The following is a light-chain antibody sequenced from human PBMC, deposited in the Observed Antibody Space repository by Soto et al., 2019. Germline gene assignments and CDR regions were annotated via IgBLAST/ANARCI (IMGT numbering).Light chain of an antibody. CDR3: QQYRSSPPYT. V-gene: IGKV3-20*01. Sequence: EIVLTQSPGTLSLSPGERATLSCRASQSVSSSYLAWYQQKPGQAPRLLIYGASSRATGIPDRFSGSGSGTDFTLTISRLEPEDLAVYYCQQYRSSPPYTFGQGTKLEIK. CDR2: GAS. CDR1: QSVSSSY. J-gene: IGKJ2*01.